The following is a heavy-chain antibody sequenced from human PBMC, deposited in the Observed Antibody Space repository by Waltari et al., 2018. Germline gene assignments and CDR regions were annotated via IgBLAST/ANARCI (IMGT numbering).Heavy chain of an antibody. CDR3: ARDAIRAALDH. CDR1: GGSLRSTTW. V-gene: IGHV4-4*02. CDR2: IYHTGST. Sequence: QVQLQESGPGLVKPSGTLSLTCAVSGGSLRSTTWWSWVRQPPGRGREWIGEIYHTGSTSYNPSLGRRVTVSVDKSKNQFSLKVTSVTAADTAVYYCARDAIRAALDHWGPGILVTVSS. D-gene: IGHD6-25*01. J-gene: IGHJ4*02.